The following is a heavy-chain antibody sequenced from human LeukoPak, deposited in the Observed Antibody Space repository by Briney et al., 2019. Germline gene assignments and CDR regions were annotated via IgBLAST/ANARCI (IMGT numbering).Heavy chain of an antibody. Sequence: GGSLRLSCAASGFSFSAYWMTWVRQAPGTGLEWVANVNPAGSETYYVDPVKGRFSISRDNAKNLVYLQMNSLRAEDTAVYHCARFGYVAAVDVWGQGTPVTVSS. CDR2: VNPAGSET. D-gene: IGHD2-15*01. CDR3: ARFGYVAAVDV. CDR1: GFSFSAYW. J-gene: IGHJ4*02. V-gene: IGHV3-7*01.